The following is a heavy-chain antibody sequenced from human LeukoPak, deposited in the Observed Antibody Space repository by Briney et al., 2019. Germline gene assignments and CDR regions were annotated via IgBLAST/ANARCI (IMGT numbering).Heavy chain of an antibody. D-gene: IGHD3-3*01. Sequence: PGGSLRLSCAASGFTFSSYGMHWVRQAPGKGLEWVAFIRHDGSNKYYADSVKGRFTISRDNSKNTLYLQMNSLRAEDTAVYYCAKSYDFWSGYYPPFDYWGQGTLVTVSS. CDR2: IRHDGSNK. CDR3: AKSYDFWSGYYPPFDY. CDR1: GFTFSSYG. J-gene: IGHJ4*02. V-gene: IGHV3-30*02.